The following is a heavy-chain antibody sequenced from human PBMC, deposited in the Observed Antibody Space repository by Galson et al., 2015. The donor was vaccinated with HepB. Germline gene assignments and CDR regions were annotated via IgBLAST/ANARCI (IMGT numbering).Heavy chain of an antibody. J-gene: IGHJ2*01. CDR3: ATSTPSKDYYDSSGYFWYFDL. V-gene: IGHV3-23*01. CDR2: ISGSGGST. CDR1: GFTFSSYA. Sequence: SLRLSCAASGFTFSSYAMSWVRQAPGKGLEWVSAISGSGGSTYYADSVKGRFTISRDNSKNTLYLQMNSLRAEDTAVYYCATSTPSKDYYDSSGYFWYFDLWGRGTLVTVSS. D-gene: IGHD3-22*01.